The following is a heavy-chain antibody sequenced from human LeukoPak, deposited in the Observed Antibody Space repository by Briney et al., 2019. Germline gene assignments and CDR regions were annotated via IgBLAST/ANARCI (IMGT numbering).Heavy chain of an antibody. Sequence: SETLSLTCTVSGGSISSYYWSWIRQPPGKGLEWIGYIYYSGSTNYNPSLKSRVTISVDTSKNQFSLKLSSVTAADTAVYYCASPNSYSSGWSPAGAFDIWGQGTMVTVSS. D-gene: IGHD6-19*01. CDR3: ASPNSYSSGWSPAGAFDI. CDR1: GGSISSYY. J-gene: IGHJ3*02. V-gene: IGHV4-59*08. CDR2: IYYSGST.